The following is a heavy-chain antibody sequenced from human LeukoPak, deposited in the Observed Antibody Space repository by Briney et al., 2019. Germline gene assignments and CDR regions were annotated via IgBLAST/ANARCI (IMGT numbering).Heavy chain of an antibody. CDR1: GGSISSSSYY. CDR2: IYYSGST. V-gene: IGHV4-39*01. CDR3: ARHEGLLWFGELSKSQYNWFDP. D-gene: IGHD3-10*01. Sequence: PSETLSLTCTVSGGSISSSSYYWGWIRQPPGKGLEWLGSIYYSGSTYYNPSLKSRVTISVDTSKNQFSLKLSSVTAADTAVYYCARHEGLLWFGELSKSQYNWFDPWGQGTLVTVSS. J-gene: IGHJ5*02.